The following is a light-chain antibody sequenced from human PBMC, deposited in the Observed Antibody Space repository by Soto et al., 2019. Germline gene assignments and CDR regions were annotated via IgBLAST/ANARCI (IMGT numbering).Light chain of an antibody. J-gene: IGLJ2*01. CDR1: SSDVGGYNY. V-gene: IGLV2-11*01. Sequence: QSALTQPRSVSGSPGQSVTISCTGTSSDVGGYNYVSWYQQHPGKAPKLMIYDVSKRPSGVPDRFSGSKSGNTASLTISGLQAEDEADYYCCSYAGIRALFGGGTQLTVL. CDR3: CSYAGIRAL. CDR2: DVS.